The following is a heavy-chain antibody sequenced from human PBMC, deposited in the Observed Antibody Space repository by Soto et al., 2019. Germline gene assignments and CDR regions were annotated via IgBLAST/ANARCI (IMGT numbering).Heavy chain of an antibody. CDR3: ARRRITMVRGVIVSNYYYYDYMDV. J-gene: IGHJ6*03. CDR1: SGSISSSNW. D-gene: IGHD3-10*01. CDR2: IYHSGST. V-gene: IGHV4-4*02. Sequence: QVQLQESGPGLVKPSGTLSLTCAVSSGSISSSNWWSWVRQPPGKGLDWIGEIYHSGSTNYNPSLKSRVTISVDKSKNQFSLKLSSVTAADTAVYYCARRRITMVRGVIVSNYYYYDYMDVWGKGTTVTVSS.